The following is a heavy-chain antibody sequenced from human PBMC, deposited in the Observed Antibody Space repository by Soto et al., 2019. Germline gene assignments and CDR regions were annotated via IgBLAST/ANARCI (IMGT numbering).Heavy chain of an antibody. J-gene: IGHJ6*03. CDR1: GFTFSSYS. CDR3: ARDRQDTAMVFLFLDYMDV. Sequence: GGSLRLSCAASGFTFSSYSMNWVRQAPGKGLEWVSYISSSSSTIYYADSVKGRFTISRDNAKNSLYLQMNSLRAEDTAVYYCARDRQDTAMVFLFLDYMDVWGKGTTVTVSS. V-gene: IGHV3-48*01. CDR2: ISSSSSTI. D-gene: IGHD5-18*01.